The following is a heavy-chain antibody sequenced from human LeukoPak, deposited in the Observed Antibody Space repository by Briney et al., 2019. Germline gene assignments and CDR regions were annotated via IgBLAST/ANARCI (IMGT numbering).Heavy chain of an antibody. CDR3: QSRFLEWLLDY. D-gene: IGHD3-3*01. CDR2: ISHSGST. V-gene: IGHV4-34*01. J-gene: IGHJ4*02. Sequence: SETLSLTCAVYGGSFSGYYWSWIRQPPGKGLEWIGEISHSGSTNYNPSLKSRVTISVDTSKNQFSLKLSSVTAADTAIYYCQSRFLEWLLDYWGQGTLVTVSS. CDR1: GGSFSGYY.